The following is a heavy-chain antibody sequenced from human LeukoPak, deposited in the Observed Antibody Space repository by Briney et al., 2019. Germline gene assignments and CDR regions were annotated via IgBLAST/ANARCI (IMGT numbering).Heavy chain of an antibody. CDR2: IYHSGST. Sequence: SQTLSLTCTVSGGSISSGAYYWNWIRQHPGKGLEWIGYIYHSGSTYYNPSLKSRVTISVDTSKNQFSLKLSSVTAADTAVYYCAREHASYDSSGPDYWGQGTLVTVSS. CDR1: GGSISSGAYY. V-gene: IGHV4-31*03. J-gene: IGHJ4*02. D-gene: IGHD3-22*01. CDR3: AREHASYDSSGPDY.